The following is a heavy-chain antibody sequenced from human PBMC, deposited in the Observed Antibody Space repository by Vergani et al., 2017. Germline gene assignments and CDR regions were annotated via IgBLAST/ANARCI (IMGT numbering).Heavy chain of an antibody. CDR1: GFIFSDHY. J-gene: IGHJ6*02. CDR3: AKGVYCSSTSCYEGRGYYYGMGF. V-gene: IGHV3-15*01. Sequence: EVQVVESGGGLVQPGGSLRLSCAASGFIFSDHYMDWVRQAPGEGLEYIGRIKSVSDGETRDYAAPVKGRFNISRDDSKNKVYLQMNSLRADDTAVYYCAKGVYCSSTSCYEGRGYYYGMGFWGQGTTVTFSS. D-gene: IGHD2-2*01. CDR2: IKSVSDGETR.